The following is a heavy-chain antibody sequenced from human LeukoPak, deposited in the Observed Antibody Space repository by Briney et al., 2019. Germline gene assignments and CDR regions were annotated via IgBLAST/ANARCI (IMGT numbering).Heavy chain of an antibody. Sequence: GGSLRLSCAASGFAFSGYGIHWARQAPGKGLEWVTFIRYDGNTKYYADSVKGRFSISRDNSRNTVYLQMNRLSAEDTAVYYCAKEGDYYDRSGYYSDNYYYYMEVWGTGTTVTVSS. CDR2: IRYDGNTK. J-gene: IGHJ6*03. V-gene: IGHV3-30*02. CDR3: AKEGDYYDRSGYYSDNYYYYMEV. D-gene: IGHD3-22*01. CDR1: GFAFSGYG.